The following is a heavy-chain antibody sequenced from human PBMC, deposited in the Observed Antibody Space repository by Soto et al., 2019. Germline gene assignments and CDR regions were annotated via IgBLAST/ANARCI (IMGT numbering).Heavy chain of an antibody. D-gene: IGHD1-1*01. CDR2: ISNSGGRT. Sequence: EVQLLESGGGLVQPGGSLRLSCAASGFTFSSYAMSWVRQAPGKGLEWVSTISNSGGRTYYADSVKGRFAISWDTSTNTRYLQMTSLRAEDTGVYYCASSSTVVRPTAMTCWFDPQVQRALVTVSS. J-gene: IGHJ5*02. CDR3: ASSSTVVRPTAMTCWFDP. CDR1: GFTFSSYA. V-gene: IGHV3-23*01.